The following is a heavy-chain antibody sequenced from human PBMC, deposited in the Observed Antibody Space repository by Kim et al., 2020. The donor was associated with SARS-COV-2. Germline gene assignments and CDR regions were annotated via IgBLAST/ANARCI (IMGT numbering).Heavy chain of an antibody. CDR3: AKAGGRYFDWLFPWFDP. D-gene: IGHD3-9*01. V-gene: IGHV3-23*01. J-gene: IGHJ5*02. Sequence: GRFTISRDNTKNTLYLQMNSRRAEDTAVYYCAKAGGRYFDWLFPWFDPWGQGTLVTVSS.